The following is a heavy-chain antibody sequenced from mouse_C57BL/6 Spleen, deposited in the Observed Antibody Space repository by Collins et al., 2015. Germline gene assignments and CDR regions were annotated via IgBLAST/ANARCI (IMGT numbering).Heavy chain of an antibody. CDR2: INPSTGGT. Sequence: EVKLQQSGPELVKPGASVKISCKASGYSFTGYYMHWVKQSSEKSLEWIGEINPSTGGTSYNQKFKSKATLTVDKSSSTAYMQLKSLTSEDSAVYYCARSGDSGAMDYWGQGTSFTVSS. CDR1: GYSFTGYY. CDR3: ARSGDSGAMDY. V-gene: IGHV1-43*01. J-gene: IGHJ4*01.